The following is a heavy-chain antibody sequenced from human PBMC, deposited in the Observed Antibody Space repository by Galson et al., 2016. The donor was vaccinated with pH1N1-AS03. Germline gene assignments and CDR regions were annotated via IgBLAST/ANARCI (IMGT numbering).Heavy chain of an antibody. CDR2: INSKNGDK. V-gene: IGHV1-2*06. CDR1: GYTFSAYY. Sequence: SVKVSCKASGYTFSAYYMHWVRQAPGQGLEWLGRINSKNGDKDYAQKFRGRLTMTRDTSITTAYLELRSLTSGDTALYYCAPPQSQTVGSTRAFDLWGRATLFIVTS. CDR3: APPQSQTVGSTRAFDL. J-gene: IGHJ2*01. D-gene: IGHD1-26*01.